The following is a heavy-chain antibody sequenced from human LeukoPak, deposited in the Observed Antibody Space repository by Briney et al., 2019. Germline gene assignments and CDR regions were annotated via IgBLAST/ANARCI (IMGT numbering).Heavy chain of an antibody. Sequence: SETLSLTCAVSGYSISSNHYWGWIRQPPGKGLEWIGSILHAGYTDYNLSLKSRVIMSVDTSKNQFSLKVSPVTAADTAVYYCARGHSGSYFLYWGQGTLVTVSS. J-gene: IGHJ4*02. CDR2: ILHAGYT. V-gene: IGHV4-38-2*01. D-gene: IGHD1-26*01. CDR1: GYSISSNHY. CDR3: ARGHSGSYFLY.